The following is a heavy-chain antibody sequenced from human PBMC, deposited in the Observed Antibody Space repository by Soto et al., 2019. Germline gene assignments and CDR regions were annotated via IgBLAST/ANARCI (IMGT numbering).Heavy chain of an antibody. CDR1: GDTFTNFG. CDR3: ARMLRGVITWFDP. CDR2: IATYNSNK. J-gene: IGHJ5*02. V-gene: IGHV1-18*01. D-gene: IGHD3-10*01. Sequence: HLVQSGPEVKQPGASVTVSCNTSGDTFTNFGLSWVRQAPGQGLEWMGWIATYNSNKNYAQNSQVRLTLPTDTSTSTAYMELKSLGYDDTAVQYCARMLRGVITWFDPWAQGTLVTVS.